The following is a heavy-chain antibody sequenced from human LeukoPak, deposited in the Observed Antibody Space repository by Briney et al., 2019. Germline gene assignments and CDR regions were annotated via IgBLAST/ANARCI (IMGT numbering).Heavy chain of an antibody. CDR2: INNDGSST. CDR1: GFTFSSYW. V-gene: IGHV3-74*01. Sequence: GGSLRLSCAASGFTFSSYWMHWVRQAPGKGLEWVSRINNDGSSTSYADSVKGRFTISRDNAKNTLYLQMNSLRAEDTAVYYCARGGLTVTTPIDYWGRGTLVTVSS. CDR3: ARGGLTVTTPIDY. D-gene: IGHD4-11*01. J-gene: IGHJ4*02.